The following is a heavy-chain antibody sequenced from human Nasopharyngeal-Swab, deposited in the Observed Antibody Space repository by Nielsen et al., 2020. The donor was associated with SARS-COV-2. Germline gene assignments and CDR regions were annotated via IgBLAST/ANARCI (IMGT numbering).Heavy chain of an antibody. CDR2: IWYDGSNK. D-gene: IGHD2-21*02. CDR1: GFTFSSYG. CDR3: ARCGGDCYSDPFEY. Sequence: GESLKISCAASGFTFSSYGMHWVRQAPGKGLEWVAVIWYDGSNKYYADSVKGRFTISRDNSKNTLYLQMNSLRAEDTAVYYCARCGGDCYSDPFEYWGQGTLVTVSS. V-gene: IGHV3-33*01. J-gene: IGHJ4*02.